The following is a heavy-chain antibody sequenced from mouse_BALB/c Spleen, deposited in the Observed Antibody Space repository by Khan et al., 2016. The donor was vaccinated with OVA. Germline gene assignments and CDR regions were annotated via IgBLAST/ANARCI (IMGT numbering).Heavy chain of an antibody. Sequence: QVQLQQSGPELVRPGASVKMSCKASGYTFTSFWIHWVKQRPGQGLEWIGMIDPSKSETRLNQKFKDKATLNVDKSSNTAYMQLSRLTSEDSAVXSCARGGYGSPFAYWGQGTPVTVSA. D-gene: IGHD1-1*01. J-gene: IGHJ3*01. CDR2: IDPSKSET. V-gene: IGHV1S127*01. CDR1: GYTFTSFW. CDR3: ARGGYGSPFAY.